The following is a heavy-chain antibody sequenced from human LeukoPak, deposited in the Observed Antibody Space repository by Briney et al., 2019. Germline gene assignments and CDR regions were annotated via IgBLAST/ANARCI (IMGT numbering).Heavy chain of an antibody. J-gene: IGHJ4*02. CDR2: INWNGGST. D-gene: IGHD3-22*01. Sequence: GGSLRLSCAASGFTFDDYGMSWVRQAPGKGLEWVSGINWNGGSTGYADSVKGRFTISRDNAKNSLYLQMNSLRAEDTALYYCARDGDYYDSSGYYNPYYFDYWGQRTLVTVSS. V-gene: IGHV3-20*04. CDR1: GFTFDDYG. CDR3: ARDGDYYDSSGYYNPYYFDY.